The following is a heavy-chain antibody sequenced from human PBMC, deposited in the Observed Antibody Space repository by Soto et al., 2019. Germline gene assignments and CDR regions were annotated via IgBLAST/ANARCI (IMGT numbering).Heavy chain of an antibody. V-gene: IGHV4-4*02. CDR1: GGSISGINW. J-gene: IGHJ6*02. CDR3: ARVGGGMDV. CDR2: IYHSGST. Sequence: QVQLQESGPGLVKPSGTLSLTCAVSGGSISGINWWYWIRQPPGKGLEWIGEIYHSGSTNYNPSLMSRLTISVDKSKNQFSLKLSSVTVADTAVYYCARVGGGMDVWGQGTTVTVSS.